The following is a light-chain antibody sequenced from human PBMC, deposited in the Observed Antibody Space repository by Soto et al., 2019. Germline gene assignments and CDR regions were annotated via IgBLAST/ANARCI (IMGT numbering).Light chain of an antibody. Sequence: QSVLTQSPSASGTPGQRVSISCAGSTSNIGTNTVSWYQHVPGTAPKLLIYSNDQRPSAVPGRFSCSKSGTSASLAISGLLSEDEADYYCATWDDSLNVVFGGGTQLTVL. CDR2: SND. V-gene: IGLV1-44*01. CDR3: ATWDDSLNVV. CDR1: TSNIGTNT. J-gene: IGLJ2*01.